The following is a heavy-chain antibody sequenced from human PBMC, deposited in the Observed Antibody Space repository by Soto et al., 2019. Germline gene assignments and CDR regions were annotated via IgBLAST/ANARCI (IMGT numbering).Heavy chain of an antibody. CDR1: GYTFTSYY. CDR3: AGGYCSGGSCRPGRAKPYRGMDV. CDR2: INPSGGST. J-gene: IGHJ6*02. Sequence: ASVKVSCKASGYTFTSYYMHWVRQAPGQGLEWMGIINPSGGSTSYAQKFQGRVTMTRDTSTSTVYMELSSLRSEDTAVYYCAGGYCSGGSCRPGRAKPYRGMDVWGQGTTVTVSS. V-gene: IGHV1-46*01. D-gene: IGHD2-15*01.